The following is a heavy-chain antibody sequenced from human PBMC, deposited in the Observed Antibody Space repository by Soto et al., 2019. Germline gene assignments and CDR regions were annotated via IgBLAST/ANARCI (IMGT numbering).Heavy chain of an antibody. Sequence: PSETLSLTCTVSGGSISSGGYYWSWIRQHPGKGLEWIGYIYYSGSTYYNPSLKSRVTISVDTSKNQFSLKLSSVTAADTAVYYCARGVGVRGGKRQWGQGTLVTVSS. CDR2: IYYSGST. CDR3: ARGVGVRGGKRQ. V-gene: IGHV4-31*03. J-gene: IGHJ4*02. D-gene: IGHD3-10*01. CDR1: GGSISSGGYY.